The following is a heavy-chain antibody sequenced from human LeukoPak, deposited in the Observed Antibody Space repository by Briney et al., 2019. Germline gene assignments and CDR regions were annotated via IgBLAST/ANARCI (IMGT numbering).Heavy chain of an antibody. V-gene: IGHV3-53*01. CDR1: GLTVSSNC. CDR2: IYSGGST. CDR3: AKPGDGYCSGGSCYSALYYYMDV. Sequence: GGSLRLSCAASGLTVSSNCMSWVRQAPGKGLEWVSFIYSGGSTYYTDSVKGRFTISRDNSKNTLYLQMNSLRAEDTAVYYCAKPGDGYCSGGSCYSALYYYMDVWGKGTTVTISS. D-gene: IGHD2-15*01. J-gene: IGHJ6*03.